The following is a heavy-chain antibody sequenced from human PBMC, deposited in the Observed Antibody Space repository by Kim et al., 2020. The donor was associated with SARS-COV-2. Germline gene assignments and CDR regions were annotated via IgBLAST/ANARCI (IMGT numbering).Heavy chain of an antibody. CDR3: ASNYCSGGSCYFDY. Sequence: NPSPKSRVTISVETSKNQVSLKLSSVTAADTAVYYCASNYCSGGSCYFDYWGQGTLVTVSS. J-gene: IGHJ4*02. V-gene: IGHV4-39*01. D-gene: IGHD2-15*01.